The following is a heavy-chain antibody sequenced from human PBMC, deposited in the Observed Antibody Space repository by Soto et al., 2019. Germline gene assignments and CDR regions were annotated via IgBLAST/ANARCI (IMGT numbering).Heavy chain of an antibody. D-gene: IGHD6-19*01. CDR2: IWYDGSNK. CDR1: GFTFSSYG. Sequence: QVQLVESGGGVVQPGRSLRLSCAASGFTFSSYGMHWVRQAPGKGLEWVAVIWYDGSNKYYADSVKGRFTISRDNSKNTLYLQMNSLRAEHTAVYYCASSPGWYYFDHWGEGTLVTVSS. CDR3: ASSPGWYYFDH. J-gene: IGHJ4*02. V-gene: IGHV3-33*01.